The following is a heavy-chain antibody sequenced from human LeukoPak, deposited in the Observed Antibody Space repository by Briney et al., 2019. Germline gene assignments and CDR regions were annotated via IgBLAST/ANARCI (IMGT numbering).Heavy chain of an antibody. J-gene: IGHJ4*02. CDR1: GFTFSSYG. V-gene: IGHV3-48*02. CDR2: IRSSGSTI. CDR3: ARHYGPGTYYDY. Sequence: GGSLRLSCAASGFTFSSYGMNWVRQAPGKGLEWVSYIRSSGSTIYYADSVKGRFTISRDNAKSSLYLQMNSLRDEDTAVYYCARHYGPGTYYDYWGQGTQVTVSS. D-gene: IGHD3-10*01.